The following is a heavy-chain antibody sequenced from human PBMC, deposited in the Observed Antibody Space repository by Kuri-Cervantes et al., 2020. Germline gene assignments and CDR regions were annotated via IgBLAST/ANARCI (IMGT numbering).Heavy chain of an antibody. CDR3: AKHSDDTSGFDAFEI. CDR1: GLTFSVYG. V-gene: IGHV3-30*02. Sequence: GGSLRLSCAASGLTFSVYGVYWVRQAPGKGLEWVAFVRYDGINKYYADSVKGRFTISRDNSRDTLYLDMNNLRSDDTAVYYCAKHSDDTSGFDAFEIWGQGTMVTVSS. D-gene: IGHD3-22*01. CDR2: VRYDGINK. J-gene: IGHJ3*02.